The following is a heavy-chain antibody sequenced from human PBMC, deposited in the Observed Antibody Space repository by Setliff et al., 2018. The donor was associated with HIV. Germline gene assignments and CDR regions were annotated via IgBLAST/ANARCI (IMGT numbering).Heavy chain of an antibody. CDR2: INQDGSER. V-gene: IGHV3-7*01. CDR3: ARGGTIDY. Sequence: GGSLRLSCAASGFTFSTYWMSWVRQAPGKGLEWVANINQDGSERYYVDSVKGRFTISRDNAQNSLSLQMNSLRVEDTGVYYCARGGTIDYWGQGTLVTVSS. D-gene: IGHD2-2*01. J-gene: IGHJ4*02. CDR1: GFTFSTYW.